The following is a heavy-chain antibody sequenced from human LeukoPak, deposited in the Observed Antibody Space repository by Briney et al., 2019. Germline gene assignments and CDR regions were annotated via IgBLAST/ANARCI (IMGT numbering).Heavy chain of an antibody. CDR3: AKDRRGGYPRTEYFQH. Sequence: GGSLRLSCAASGFTFSGSAMHWVRQASGKGLEWVGRIRSKANSYATAYAASVKGRFTISRDDSKNTAYLQMNSLKTEDTAVYYCAKDRRGGYPRTEYFQHWGQGTLVTVSS. V-gene: IGHV3-73*01. CDR1: GFTFSGSA. J-gene: IGHJ1*01. CDR2: IRSKANSYAT. D-gene: IGHD3-16*02.